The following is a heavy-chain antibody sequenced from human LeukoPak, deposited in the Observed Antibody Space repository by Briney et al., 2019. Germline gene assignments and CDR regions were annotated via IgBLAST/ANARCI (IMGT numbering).Heavy chain of an antibody. Sequence: ASVKVSCKASGGTFSSYAISWVRQAPGQGLEWMGGIIPIFGTANYAQKFQGRVTITADESTSTAYMELSSLRSEDTAVYYCARGGGIAMPPYFDYWGQGTLVTVSS. D-gene: IGHD2-2*01. CDR2: IIPIFGTA. J-gene: IGHJ4*02. V-gene: IGHV1-69*13. CDR1: GGTFSSYA. CDR3: ARGGGIAMPPYFDY.